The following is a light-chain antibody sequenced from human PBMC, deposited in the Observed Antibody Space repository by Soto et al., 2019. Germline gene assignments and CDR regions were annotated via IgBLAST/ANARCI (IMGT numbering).Light chain of an antibody. CDR1: QSVSNSY. Sequence: EIVLTQSPGTLSLSPGERATLSCRARQSVSNSYVAWYQRKPGQAPRLLIYGASSRATDIPGRFSGSGSGTDFSLTISRLEPEDFAVYYCQQYGSSPLTFGEGTKVDI. CDR3: QQYGSSPLT. CDR2: GAS. V-gene: IGKV3-20*01. J-gene: IGKJ1*01.